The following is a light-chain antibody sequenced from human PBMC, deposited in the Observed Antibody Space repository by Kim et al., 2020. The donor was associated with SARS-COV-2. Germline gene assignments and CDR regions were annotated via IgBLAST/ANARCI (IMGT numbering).Light chain of an antibody. Sequence: LTYNLSTGYNNYKVDGYQQMPGKGPRFVMRVGTGGIVGSKGDGIPDRFSVLGSGLNRYLTIKNIQEEDESDYHCGADHGSGSNFLFGGGTKLTVL. CDR3: GADHGSGSNFL. J-gene: IGLJ2*01. V-gene: IGLV9-49*01. CDR1: TGYNNYK. CDR2: VGTGGIVG.